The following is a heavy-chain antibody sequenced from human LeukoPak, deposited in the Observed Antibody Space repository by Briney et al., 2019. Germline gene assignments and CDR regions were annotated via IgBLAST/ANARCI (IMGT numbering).Heavy chain of an antibody. D-gene: IGHD2-2*01. J-gene: IGHJ6*02. CDR1: GGSISSYY. CDR2: IYASGST. V-gene: IGHV4-4*07. Sequence: SETLSLTCTVSGGSISSYYWSWIRRPAGKGLEWIGRIYASGSTNYNPSLKSRVTMSVDTSKNQFSLKLSSVTAADTAVYYCARDPVVPAAISYYYYGMDVWGQGTTVTVSS. CDR3: ARDPVVPAAISYYYYGMDV.